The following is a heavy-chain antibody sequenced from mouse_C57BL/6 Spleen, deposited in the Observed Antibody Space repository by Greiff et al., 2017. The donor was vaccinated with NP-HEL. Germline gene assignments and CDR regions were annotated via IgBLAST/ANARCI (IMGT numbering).Heavy chain of an antibody. J-gene: IGHJ1*03. CDR1: GYTFTDYN. Sequence: VQLQQSGPELVKPGASVKMSCKASGYTFTDYNMHWVKQSHGKSLEWIGYINPNNGGTSYNQKFKGKATLTVNKSSSTAYMELRSLTSEDSAVYYCARLRYTNWYFDVWGTGTTVTVSS. D-gene: IGHD1-3*01. CDR3: ARLRYTNWYFDV. CDR2: INPNNGGT. V-gene: IGHV1-22*01.